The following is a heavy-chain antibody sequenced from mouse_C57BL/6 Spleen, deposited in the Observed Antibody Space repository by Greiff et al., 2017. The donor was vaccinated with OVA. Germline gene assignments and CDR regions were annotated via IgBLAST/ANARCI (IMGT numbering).Heavy chain of an antibody. CDR1: GYTFTSYW. Sequence: QVQLQQPGAELVRPGSSVKLSCKASGYTFTSYWMDWVKQRPGQGLEWIGNIYPSDSETHYNQKFKDKATLTVDKSSSTAYMQLSSLTSEDSAVYYCARSGYYGNYFDYWGQGTTLTVSS. J-gene: IGHJ2*01. CDR2: IYPSDSET. D-gene: IGHD2-1*01. CDR3: ARSGYYGNYFDY. V-gene: IGHV1-61*01.